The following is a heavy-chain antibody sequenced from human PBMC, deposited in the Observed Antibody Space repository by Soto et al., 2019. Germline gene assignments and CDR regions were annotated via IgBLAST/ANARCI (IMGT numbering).Heavy chain of an antibody. CDR2: IIPIFGTA. CDR3: ATQAAAGTHRDYFDY. CDR1: GGTFSSYA. V-gene: IGHV1-69*13. Sequence: ASVKVSCKASGGTFSSYAISWVRQAPGQGLEWMGGIIPIFGTANYAQKFQGRVTITADESTSTAYMELNSLRSEDTAVYYCATQAAAGTHRDYFDYWGQGTLVTVSS. J-gene: IGHJ4*02. D-gene: IGHD6-13*01.